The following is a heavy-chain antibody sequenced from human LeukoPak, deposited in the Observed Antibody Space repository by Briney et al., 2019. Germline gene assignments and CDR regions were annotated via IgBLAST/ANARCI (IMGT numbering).Heavy chain of an antibody. CDR2: INPNSGGT. J-gene: IGHJ5*02. CDR1: GYTFTGYY. CDR3: ARPLYCSGGSCYLNWFDP. V-gene: IGHV1-2*02. D-gene: IGHD2-15*01. Sequence: AASVTVSCKASGYTFTGYYMHWVRQAPGQGLEWMGWINPNSGGTNYAQKFQGRVTMTRDTSISTAYMELSRLRSDDTAVYYCARPLYCSGGSCYLNWFDPWGQGTLVTVSS.